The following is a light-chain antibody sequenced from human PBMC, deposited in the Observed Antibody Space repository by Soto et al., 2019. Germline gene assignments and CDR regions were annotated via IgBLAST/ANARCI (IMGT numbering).Light chain of an antibody. Sequence: ILLTLSPCTLSLSPGERATLSCRASQSISSTYLTWYHQKPGQAPRLLIYDASGRATGIPDRFSGSGSGTDFSLTISRLGPEDFAVYYCQHYDSARWTFGLGTKVDIK. CDR3: QHYDSARWT. CDR1: QSISSTY. CDR2: DAS. V-gene: IGKV3-20*01. J-gene: IGKJ1*01.